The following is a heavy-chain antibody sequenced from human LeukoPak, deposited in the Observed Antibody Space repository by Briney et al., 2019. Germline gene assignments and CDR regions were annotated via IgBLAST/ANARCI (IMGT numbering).Heavy chain of an antibody. CDR3: ARQIGVSIDY. D-gene: IGHD5/OR15-5a*01. CDR2: IRFDGSNK. Sequence: GGSLRLSCAASRFTSGSFDMHWVRQAPGKGLEWVTFIRFDGSNKYYADSVKGRFTISRDNSKNTLYLQMSSLRPEDTAVYYCARQIGVSIDYWGQGTLVTVSS. V-gene: IGHV3-30*02. CDR1: RFTSGSFD. J-gene: IGHJ4*02.